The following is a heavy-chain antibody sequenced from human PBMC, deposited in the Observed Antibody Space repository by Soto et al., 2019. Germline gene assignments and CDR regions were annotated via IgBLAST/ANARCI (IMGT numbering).Heavy chain of an antibody. CDR3: AKDTSILVAAYDY. D-gene: IGHD2-15*01. J-gene: IGHJ4*02. V-gene: IGHV3-23*01. Sequence: GGSLRLSCAASGFTFSSYAMSWVRQAPGKGLEWVSAISGSGGSTYYADSVKGRFTISRDNSKNTWYLQMNSLRAEDTAVYYCAKDTSILVAAYDYWGQGTLVTVSS. CDR2: ISGSGGST. CDR1: GFTFSSYA.